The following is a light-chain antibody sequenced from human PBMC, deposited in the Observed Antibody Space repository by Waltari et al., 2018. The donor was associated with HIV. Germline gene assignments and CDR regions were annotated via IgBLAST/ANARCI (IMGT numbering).Light chain of an antibody. CDR2: GAS. CDR1: QSISSN. V-gene: IGKV3-15*01. CDR3: QQYNNWPPYT. Sequence: DIVLTQSPATLSVTPGQTVPLSSRASQSISSNLAWYQQKPGQAPRLLIYGASTRATCIPVRFSGSGSGTEFTLTISSLQSEDFAVYYCQQYNNWPPYTFGQGTKLEIK. J-gene: IGKJ2*01.